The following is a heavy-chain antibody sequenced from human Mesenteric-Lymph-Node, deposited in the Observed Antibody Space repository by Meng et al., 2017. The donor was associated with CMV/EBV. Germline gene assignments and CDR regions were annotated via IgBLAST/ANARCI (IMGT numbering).Heavy chain of an antibody. J-gene: IGHJ4*02. CDR2: IYYSGST. Sequence: GSLRLSCNVSGGSMRSYYWSWIRQPPGKGLEWIAYIYYSGSTNYNSSLKSRLTISVDTSKNQFSLNLSSVTAADTAVYYCARLSATFYFDYWGQGTLVTVSS. CDR1: GGSMRSYY. V-gene: IGHV4-59*01. D-gene: IGHD2/OR15-2a*01. CDR3: ARLSATFYFDY.